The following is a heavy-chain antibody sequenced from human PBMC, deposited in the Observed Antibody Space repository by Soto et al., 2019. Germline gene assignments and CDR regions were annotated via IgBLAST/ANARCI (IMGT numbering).Heavy chain of an antibody. CDR2: IIPIFGTA. D-gene: IGHD3-3*01. Sequence: SVKVSCKASGGTFRCYSISWVLQAPGQGLEWMGGIIPIFGTANYAQKFQGRVTITADESTSTAYMELSSLRSEDTAVYYCARVPYYDFWSGPYDWFDPWGQGTQVTVSS. V-gene: IGHV1-69*13. J-gene: IGHJ5*02. CDR3: ARVPYYDFWSGPYDWFDP. CDR1: GGTFRCYS.